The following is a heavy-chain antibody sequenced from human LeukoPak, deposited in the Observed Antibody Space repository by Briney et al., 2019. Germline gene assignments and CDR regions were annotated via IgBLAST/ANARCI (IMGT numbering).Heavy chain of an antibody. CDR3: TRGSYDFWSGSSFDY. J-gene: IGHJ4*02. Sequence: PGGSLRLSCTASGFTFGDYAMSWVRQAPGKGLEWVGFIRSKAYGGTTEYAASVKGRFTISRDDSKSIAYLQMNSLKTEDTAVYYCTRGSYDFWSGSSFDYWGQGTLVTVSS. CDR2: IRSKAYGGTT. V-gene: IGHV3-49*04. D-gene: IGHD3-3*01. CDR1: GFTFGDYA.